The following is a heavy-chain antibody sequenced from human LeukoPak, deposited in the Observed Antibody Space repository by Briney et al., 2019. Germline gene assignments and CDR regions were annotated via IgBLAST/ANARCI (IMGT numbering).Heavy chain of an antibody. CDR2: ST. J-gene: IGHJ6*03. D-gene: IGHD3-3*01. V-gene: IGHV3-23*01. CDR3: AKGSNDFWSGYSHYYYYYMDV. Sequence: STYYADSVKGRFTISRDNSKNTLYLQMNSLRAEDTAVYYCAKGSNDFWSGYSHYYYYYMDVWGKGTTVTVSS.